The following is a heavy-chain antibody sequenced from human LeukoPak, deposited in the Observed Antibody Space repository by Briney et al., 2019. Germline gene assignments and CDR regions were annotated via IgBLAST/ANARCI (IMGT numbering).Heavy chain of an antibody. V-gene: IGHV3-21*04. D-gene: IGHD3-22*01. CDR1: GFTFSSYS. Sequence: PGGSLRLSCAASGFTFSSYSMNWVRQAPGKGLEWVSSISSSSSYIYYADSVKGRFTISRDNSKNTLYLQMNSLRAEDTAVYYCAKALTYYYDSSVCYWGQGTLVTVSS. CDR3: AKALTYYYDSSVCY. J-gene: IGHJ4*02. CDR2: ISSSSSYI.